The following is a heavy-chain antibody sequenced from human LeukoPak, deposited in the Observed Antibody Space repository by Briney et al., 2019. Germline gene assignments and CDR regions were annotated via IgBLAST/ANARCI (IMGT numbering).Heavy chain of an antibody. CDR3: ARDLYSGYEGVDY. CDR2: ISSSGSTI. Sequence: GGSLRLSYAASGFTFSDYYMSWIRQAPGKGLEWVSYISSSGSTIYYADSVKGRFTISRDNAKNSLYLQMNSLRAEDTAVYYCARDLYSGYEGVDYWGQGTLVTVSS. V-gene: IGHV3-11*01. J-gene: IGHJ4*02. D-gene: IGHD5-12*01. CDR1: GFTFSDYY.